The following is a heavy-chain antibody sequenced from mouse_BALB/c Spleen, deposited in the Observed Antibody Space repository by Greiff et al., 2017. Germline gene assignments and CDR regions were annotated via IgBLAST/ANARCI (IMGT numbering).Heavy chain of an antibody. CDR3: ARGLIYYGSSYGFDY. CDR2: IYPGDGDT. Sequence: QVQLKQSGAELARPGASVKLSCKASGYTFTSYWMQWVKQRPGQGLEWIGAIYPGDGDTRYTQKFKGKATLTADKSSSTAYMQLSSLASEDSAVYYCARGLIYYGSSYGFDYWGQGTTLTVSS. CDR1: GYTFTSYW. J-gene: IGHJ2*01. D-gene: IGHD1-1*01. V-gene: IGHV1-87*01.